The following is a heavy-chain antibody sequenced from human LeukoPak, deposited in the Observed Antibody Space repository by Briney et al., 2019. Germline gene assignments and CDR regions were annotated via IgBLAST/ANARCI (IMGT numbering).Heavy chain of an antibody. V-gene: IGHV4-39*01. J-gene: IGHJ5*02. CDR3: GRVGMPFQRGRWFDP. Sequence: PSETLSLTCTVSGGSISSSSYYWGWIRQPPGKGLEWIGSIYYSGSTYYNPSLKSRVTISVDTSKNQFSLKLSSVTAADTAVYYCGRVGMPFQRGRWFDPWGQGTLVTVSS. D-gene: IGHD2-21*01. CDR2: IYYSGST. CDR1: GGSISSSSYY.